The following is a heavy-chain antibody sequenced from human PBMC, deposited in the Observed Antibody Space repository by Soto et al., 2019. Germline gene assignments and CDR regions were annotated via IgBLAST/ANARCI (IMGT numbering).Heavy chain of an antibody. CDR3: AVSGYDSSGYYDATYYYYYYGMDV. CDR2: IYYSGST. D-gene: IGHD3-22*01. Sequence: QVQLQESGPGLVKPSQTLSLTCTVSGGSISSGGYYWSWIRQHPGKGLEWIGYIYYSGSTYYNPYLKSQVTISVDTTKNHFALKLSSVIAADTAVYYCAVSGYDSSGYYDATYYYYYYGMDVWGQGTTVTVSS. CDR1: GGSISSGGYY. V-gene: IGHV4-31*01. J-gene: IGHJ6*02.